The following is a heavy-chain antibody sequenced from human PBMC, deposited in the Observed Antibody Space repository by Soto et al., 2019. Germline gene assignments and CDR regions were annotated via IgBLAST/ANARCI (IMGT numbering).Heavy chain of an antibody. CDR1: GFTFSSYG. CDR3: ARETGGQANDYYYYGMDV. CDR2: IWYDGSNK. D-gene: IGHD7-27*01. V-gene: IGHV3-33*01. Sequence: GGSLRLSCAASGFTFSSYGMHWVRQAPGKGLEWVAVIWYDGSNKYYADSVKGRFTISRDNSKNTLYLQMNSLRAEDTAVYYCARETGGQANDYYYYGMDVWGQGTTVTVSS. J-gene: IGHJ6*02.